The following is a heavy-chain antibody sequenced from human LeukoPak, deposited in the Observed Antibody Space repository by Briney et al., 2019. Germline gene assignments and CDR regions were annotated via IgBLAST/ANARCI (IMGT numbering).Heavy chain of an antibody. CDR3: AKGGVLYYYDTSGPTGDS. V-gene: IGHV3-9*01. CDR2: ISWNSGSI. D-gene: IGHD3-22*01. Sequence: PGGSLRLSCAASGFTFDDYAMHWVRQAPGKGLEWVSGISWNSGSIGYADSVKGRFTISRDNAKNSLYLQMNSLIAEDTALYYCAKGGVLYYYDTSGPTGDSWGQGTLVTVSS. CDR1: GFTFDDYA. J-gene: IGHJ4*02.